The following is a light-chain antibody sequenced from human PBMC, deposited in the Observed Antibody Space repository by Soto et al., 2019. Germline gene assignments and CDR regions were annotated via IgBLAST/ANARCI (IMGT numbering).Light chain of an antibody. V-gene: IGLV2-14*01. CDR1: SSDVGAYNF. Sequence: QSALTQPASVSGSPGESITISCTGTSSDVGAYNFVSWYQQDPGKAPKLMIYDVSSRPSGVSNRFSGSKSGHTASLTISGLQEEDEADYYCSSYTSSSTYVFGTGTKVTVL. CDR3: SSYTSSSTYV. J-gene: IGLJ1*01. CDR2: DVS.